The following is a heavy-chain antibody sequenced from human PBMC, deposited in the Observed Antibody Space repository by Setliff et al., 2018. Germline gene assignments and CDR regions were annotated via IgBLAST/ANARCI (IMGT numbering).Heavy chain of an antibody. CDR3: ARGFPVTSYRSHYYMDV. CDR1: GASIRNNYY. CDR2: IFYNGMA. V-gene: IGHV4-38-2*01. J-gene: IGHJ6*03. D-gene: IGHD4-4*01. Sequence: SETLSLTCAVSGASIRNNYYWGWIRQSPGTGLEWIGSIFYNGMAYYNPSLKSRVTMSVDTSKNQFSLKLSSVTAADTAVYYCARGFPVTSYRSHYYMDVWGEGTTVTVS.